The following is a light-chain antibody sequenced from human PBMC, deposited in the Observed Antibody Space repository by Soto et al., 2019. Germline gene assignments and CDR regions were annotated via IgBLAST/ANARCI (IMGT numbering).Light chain of an antibody. CDR3: QKYNSAPLI. V-gene: IGKV1-27*01. CDR2: ATP. CDR1: QVISNY. Sequence: DIQMTQSPSSLSASVGDRVTITCRASQVISNYLAWYQQKPGKVPKLLIYATPTLQAGVPSRFSGSGSGTDFTLTISSLEPEDVATYYCQKYNSAPLIFGGGTTVEIK. J-gene: IGKJ4*01.